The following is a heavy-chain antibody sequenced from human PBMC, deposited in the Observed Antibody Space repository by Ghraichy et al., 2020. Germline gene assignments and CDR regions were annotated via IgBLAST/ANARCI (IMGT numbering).Heavy chain of an antibody. CDR3: ARGKGDGYNSPFDY. Sequence: SETLSLTCAVYGGSFSGYYWSWIRQPPGKGLEWIGEINHSGSTNYNPSLKSRVTISVDTSKNQFSLKLSSVTAADTAVYYCARGKGDGYNSPFDYWGQGTLVTVSS. J-gene: IGHJ4*02. V-gene: IGHV4-34*01. CDR1: GGSFSGYY. CDR2: INHSGST. D-gene: IGHD5-24*01.